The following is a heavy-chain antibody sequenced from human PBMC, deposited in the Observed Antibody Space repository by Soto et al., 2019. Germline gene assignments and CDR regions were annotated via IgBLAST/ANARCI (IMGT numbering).Heavy chain of an antibody. J-gene: IGHJ4*02. D-gene: IGHD4-17*01. CDR1: GYTFTSYA. CDR3: ARDADPMTTVTPFDY. Sequence: ASVKVSCKASGYTFTSYAMHWVRQAPGQRLEWMGWINAGNGNTKYSQKFQGRVTITRDTSASTAYMGLSSLRSEDTAVYYCARDADPMTTVTPFDYWGQGTLVTVSS. V-gene: IGHV1-3*01. CDR2: INAGNGNT.